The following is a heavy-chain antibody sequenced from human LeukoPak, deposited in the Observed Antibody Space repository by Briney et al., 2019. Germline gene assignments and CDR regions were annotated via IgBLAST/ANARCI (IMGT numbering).Heavy chain of an antibody. CDR2: IIPIFGTA. J-gene: IGHJ6*02. CDR1: GGTFSSYA. D-gene: IGHD3-3*01. CDR3: ARAYDFWSGYPNYYYYGMDV. Sequence: APVTVSCTASGGTFSSYAISWVRQAPGQGLEWMGGIIPIFGTANYAQKFQGRVTITADESTSTAYMELSSLRSEDTAVYYCARAYDFWSGYPNYYYYGMDVWGQGTTVTVS. V-gene: IGHV1-69*13.